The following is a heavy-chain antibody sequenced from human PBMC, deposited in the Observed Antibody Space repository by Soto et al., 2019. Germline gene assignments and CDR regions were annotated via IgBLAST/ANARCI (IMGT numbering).Heavy chain of an antibody. CDR2: IIPIFGTA. D-gene: IGHD3-3*01. J-gene: IGHJ5*02. CDR1: GGTFSSYA. CDR3: ASAFLSGPNNWFDP. Sequence: GASVKVSCKASGGTFSSYAISRVRQAPGQGLEWMGGIIPIFGTANYAQKFQGRVTITADKSTSTAYMELSSLRSEDTAVYYCASAFLSGPNNWFDPWGQGTLVTVSS. V-gene: IGHV1-69*06.